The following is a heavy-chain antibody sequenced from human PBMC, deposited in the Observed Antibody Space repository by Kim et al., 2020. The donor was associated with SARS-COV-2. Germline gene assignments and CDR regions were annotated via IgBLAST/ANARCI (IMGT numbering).Heavy chain of an antibody. CDR3: ASWSKGYCSGGSCYSRHY. CDR1: GFTVSSNY. Sequence: GGSLRLSCAASGFTVSSNYMSWVRQAPGKGLEWVSVIYSGGSTYYADSVKGRFTISRHNSKNTLYLQMNSLRAEDTAVYYCASWSKGYCSGGSCYSRHYWGQGTLVTVSS. CDR2: IYSGGST. J-gene: IGHJ4*02. D-gene: IGHD2-15*01. V-gene: IGHV3-53*04.